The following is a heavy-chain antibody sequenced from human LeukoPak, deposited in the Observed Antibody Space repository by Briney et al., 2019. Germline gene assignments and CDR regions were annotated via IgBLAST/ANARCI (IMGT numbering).Heavy chain of an antibody. V-gene: IGHV4-59*01. Sequence: TSETLSLTCAVSGGSIGNYYWSWIRQPPGKGLEWIGYVSYSGSTNYNPSLKNRVTISVDTSKDQFSLKLSSVTAADTAVYYCARGLSNYYYYGMDVWGQGTTVTVSS. D-gene: IGHD2/OR15-2a*01. CDR3: ARGLSNYYYYGMDV. J-gene: IGHJ6*02. CDR2: VSYSGST. CDR1: GGSIGNYY.